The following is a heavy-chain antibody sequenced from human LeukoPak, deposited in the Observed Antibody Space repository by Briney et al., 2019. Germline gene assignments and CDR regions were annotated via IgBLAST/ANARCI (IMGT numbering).Heavy chain of an antibody. Sequence: ASVKVSCTASGGTFSSYAISWVRQAPGQGLEWMGGIIPIFGTANYVQKFQGRVTITADESTSTAYMELSSLRSEDTAVYYCARAARITMIEVLDYWGQGTLVTVSS. CDR1: GGTFSSYA. V-gene: IGHV1-69*13. CDR3: ARAARITMIEVLDY. D-gene: IGHD3-22*01. J-gene: IGHJ4*02. CDR2: IIPIFGTA.